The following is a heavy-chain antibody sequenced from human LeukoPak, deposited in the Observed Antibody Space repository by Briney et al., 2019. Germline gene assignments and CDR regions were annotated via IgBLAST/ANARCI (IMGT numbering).Heavy chain of an antibody. J-gene: IGHJ4*02. CDR1: GGSISSYY. Sequence: SETLSLTCTVSGGSISSYYWSWIRQPAWKGLEWIGRIYTSGSTNYNPSLKSRVTMSVDTSKNQFSLKLSSVTAADTAVYYCARDISNGVWIDYWGQGTLVTVSS. D-gene: IGHD2-8*01. CDR3: ARDISNGVWIDY. CDR2: IYTSGST. V-gene: IGHV4-4*07.